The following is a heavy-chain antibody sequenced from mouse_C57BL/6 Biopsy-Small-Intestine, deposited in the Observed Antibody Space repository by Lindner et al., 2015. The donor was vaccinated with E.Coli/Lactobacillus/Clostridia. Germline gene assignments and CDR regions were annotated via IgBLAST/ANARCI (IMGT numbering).Heavy chain of an antibody. J-gene: IGHJ3*01. Sequence: VQLQESGPELVKPGASVKLSYKASGYTFTSYDINWVKQRPGQGLEWIGWIYPRDGSTKYNEKFKGKATLTVDTSSSTAYMELHSLTSEDSAVYFCANLLLSLGFAYWGQGTLVTVSA. D-gene: IGHD1-1*01. V-gene: IGHV1-85*01. CDR2: IYPRDGST. CDR1: GYTFTSYD. CDR3: ANLLLSLGFAY.